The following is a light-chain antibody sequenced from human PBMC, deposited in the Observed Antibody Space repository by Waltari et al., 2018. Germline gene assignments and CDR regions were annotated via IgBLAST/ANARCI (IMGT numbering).Light chain of an antibody. CDR2: GNS. Sequence: QSVLTQPPSVSGAPGQRVTISCTGSSSNIGAGYDVHWYQQLPGTAPKLLIYGNSNRPSGVPDRFSGSKSGPSASLATTGLQAADEADYYCQSYDSSLRVVVFGGGTKLTVL. CDR1: SSNIGAGYD. CDR3: QSYDSSLRVVV. J-gene: IGLJ2*01. V-gene: IGLV1-40*01.